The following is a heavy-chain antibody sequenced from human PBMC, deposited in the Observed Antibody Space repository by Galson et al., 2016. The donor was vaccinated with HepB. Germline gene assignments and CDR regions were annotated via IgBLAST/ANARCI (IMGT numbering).Heavy chain of an antibody. D-gene: IGHD2/OR15-2a*01. Sequence: SLRLSCAASGFTISSNWMNWVRQAPGKGLEWVANINQDASEENYVDSVKGRFIISRDDAKNSLYLQMNSLRADDTAMYYCARESTACADWGQGTLVTASS. J-gene: IGHJ1*01. CDR1: GFTISSNW. CDR3: ARESTACAD. V-gene: IGHV3-7*03. CDR2: INQDASEE.